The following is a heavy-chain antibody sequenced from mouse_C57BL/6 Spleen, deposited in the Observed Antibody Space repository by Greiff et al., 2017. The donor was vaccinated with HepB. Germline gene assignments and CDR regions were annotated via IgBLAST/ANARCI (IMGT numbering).Heavy chain of an antibody. CDR3: TRDPYDYESGDAMDY. CDR2: ISSGGDYI. V-gene: IGHV5-9-1*02. D-gene: IGHD2-4*01. Sequence: EVQLQESGEGLVKPGGSLKLSCAASGFTFSSYAMSWVRQTPEKRLEWVAYISSGGDYIYYADTVKGRFTISRDNARNTLYLQMSSLKSEDTAMYYCTRDPYDYESGDAMDYWGQGTSVTVSS. J-gene: IGHJ4*01. CDR1: GFTFSSYA.